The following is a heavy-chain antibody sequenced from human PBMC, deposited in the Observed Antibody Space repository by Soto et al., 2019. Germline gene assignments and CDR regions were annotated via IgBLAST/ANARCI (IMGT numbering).Heavy chain of an antibody. CDR2: IWYDGKNK. Sequence: LVESGGGVTQTGRSLRLSCAASGFTFNEYGMQWVRQAPGKGLEWVAVIWYDGKNKYYADAVKGRFTISRDDSRSTVYLQMDSLRDEDTAVYYCARDPTPVATLRQCNYYGVDFWGQGSTVTVSS. V-gene: IGHV3-33*01. J-gene: IGHJ6*02. CDR1: GFTFNEYG. D-gene: IGHD6-19*01. CDR3: ARDPTPVATLRQCNYYGVDF.